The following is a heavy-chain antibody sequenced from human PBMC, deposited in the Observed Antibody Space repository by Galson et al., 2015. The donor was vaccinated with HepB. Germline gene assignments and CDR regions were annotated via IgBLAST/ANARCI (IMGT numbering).Heavy chain of an antibody. CDR1: GFTFDDYA. CDR3: AKDMDLNWELKEDYGMDV. J-gene: IGHJ6*02. D-gene: IGHD1-26*01. CDR2: ISWNSGSI. Sequence: SLRLSCAASGFTFDDYAMHWVRQAPGKGLEWVSGISWNSGSIGYADSVKGRFTISRDNAKNSLYLQMNSLRAEDTALYYCAKDMDLNWELKEDYGMDVWGQGTTVTVSS. V-gene: IGHV3-9*01.